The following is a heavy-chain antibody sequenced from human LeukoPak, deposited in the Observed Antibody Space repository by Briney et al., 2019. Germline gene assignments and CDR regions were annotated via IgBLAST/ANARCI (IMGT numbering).Heavy chain of an antibody. CDR1: GFTFSVAA. CDR3: AKDIQLST. Sequence: QPGGSLLLSCAASGFTFSVAAMTWRRQAPGKVLEWVSLIGASGESTYYADSVKGRFTISRDNSKNTLSLQMNSLRVEDTAMYFCAKDIQLSTWGLGTMVTVSS. J-gene: IGHJ3*01. V-gene: IGHV3-23*01. D-gene: IGHD5-24*01. CDR2: IGASGEST.